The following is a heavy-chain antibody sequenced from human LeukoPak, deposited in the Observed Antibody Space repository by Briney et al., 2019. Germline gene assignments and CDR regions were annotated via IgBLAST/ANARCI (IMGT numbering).Heavy chain of an antibody. CDR2: IYYSGST. CDR3: ARQYTSDAFDI. CDR1: GGSISSYY. D-gene: IGHD2-2*02. Sequence: SETLSLTSTVSGGSISSYYWSWIRRPPGKGLEWIGYIYYSGSTNYNPSLKSRVTISVDTSKNQFSLKLSSVTAADTAVYYCARQYTSDAFDIWGQGTMVTVSS. J-gene: IGHJ3*02. V-gene: IGHV4-59*08.